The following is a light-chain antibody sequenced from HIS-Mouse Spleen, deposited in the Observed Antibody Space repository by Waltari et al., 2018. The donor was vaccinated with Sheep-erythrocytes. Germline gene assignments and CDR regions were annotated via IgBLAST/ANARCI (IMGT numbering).Light chain of an antibody. CDR2: EGS. CDR1: SSDVGRYHL. CDR3: CSYAGSSTWV. J-gene: IGLJ3*02. V-gene: IGLV2-23*01. Sequence: QSALTQPASVSGSPGQSITISCTGTSSDVGRYHLVSWYQQHPGKAPKLMIYEGSKRPSGVSNRFSGSKSGNTASLTISGLQAEDTADYYCCSYAGSSTWVFGGGTKLTVL.